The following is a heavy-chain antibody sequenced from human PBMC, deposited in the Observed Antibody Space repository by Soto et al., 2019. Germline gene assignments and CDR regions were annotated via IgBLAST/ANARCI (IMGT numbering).Heavy chain of an antibody. V-gene: IGHV3-23*01. J-gene: IGHJ3*02. D-gene: IGHD3-10*01. CDR3: AKDSSPWFGELYGAFDI. Sequence: GGSLRLSCAASGFTFSSYAMSWVRQAPGKGLEWVSAISGSGGSTYYAGSVKGRFTISRDNSKNTLYLQMNSLRAEDTAVYYCAKDSSPWFGELYGAFDIWGQGTMVTVSS. CDR1: GFTFSSYA. CDR2: ISGSGGST.